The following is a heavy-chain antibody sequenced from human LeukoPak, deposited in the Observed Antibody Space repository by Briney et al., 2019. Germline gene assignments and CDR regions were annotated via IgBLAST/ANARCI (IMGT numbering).Heavy chain of an antibody. Sequence: ASVTVSCTPSGYTFTSYYMHWVRQAPGQGLEWMGMINPSGGSTSYAQKFQGRVTMTRYTSTSTVYMELSSLRSEDTAVYYCARGNPGVIDYWGQGTLVTVSS. J-gene: IGHJ4*02. CDR2: INPSGGST. CDR1: GYTFTSYY. D-gene: IGHD3-10*01. V-gene: IGHV1-46*01. CDR3: ARGNPGVIDY.